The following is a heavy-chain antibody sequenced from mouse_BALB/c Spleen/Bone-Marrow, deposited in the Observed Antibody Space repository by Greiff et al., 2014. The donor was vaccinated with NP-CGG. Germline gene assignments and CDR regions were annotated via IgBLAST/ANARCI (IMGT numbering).Heavy chain of an antibody. V-gene: IGHV1-55*01. Sequence: QVQLQQSGSELARPGASVKMSCKASGYTFTSYWMHWVKQRPGQGLEWIGNIYLGSGNTNYDEKFKIKATLTVDTSSSTAYMQLSSLSSEDSSVCYCARKYEIYYAMDYWGQGTSVTVSS. CDR2: IYLGSGNT. CDR1: GYTFTSYW. J-gene: IGHJ4*01. D-gene: IGHD2-14*01. CDR3: ARKYEIYYAMDY.